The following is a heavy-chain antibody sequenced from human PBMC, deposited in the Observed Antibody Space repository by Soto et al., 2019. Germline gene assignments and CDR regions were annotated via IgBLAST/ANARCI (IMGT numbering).Heavy chain of an antibody. CDR2: IWYDGSNK. D-gene: IGHD2-15*01. Sequence: QVQLVESGGGVVQPGGSLRLSCTTSGFTFNTYGMHWVRQAPGKGLEWVAIIWYDGSNKYYADSVKGRFTISRDNSRNTLYLKMNSLSSEDPALYYCARSDCTGAYCYSWPFNYGVDVWGQGTTVTVSS. CDR1: GFTFNTYG. CDR3: ARSDCTGAYCYSWPFNYGVDV. V-gene: IGHV3-33*08. J-gene: IGHJ6*02.